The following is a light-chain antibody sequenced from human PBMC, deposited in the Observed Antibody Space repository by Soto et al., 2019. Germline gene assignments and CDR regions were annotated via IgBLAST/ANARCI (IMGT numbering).Light chain of an antibody. J-gene: IGKJ4*01. Sequence: IQLTQSPSSLSASMGDRVTITCRASQDIAIYLAWYQQKPGEAPKLLIYAASTLYGGVPSRFSGSGSGTDFALTISSLQPEDFATYYCQQLNSYPLTFGGGTKVDIK. CDR3: QQLNSYPLT. CDR1: QDIAIY. V-gene: IGKV1-9*01. CDR2: AAS.